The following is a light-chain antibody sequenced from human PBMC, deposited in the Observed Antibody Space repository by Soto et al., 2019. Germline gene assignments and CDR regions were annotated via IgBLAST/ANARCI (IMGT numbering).Light chain of an antibody. CDR3: QQRSSWPPALS. CDR2: GAS. V-gene: IGKV3-15*01. Sequence: EIVVTQSPATLSLSPGERATLSCRASQSVSNNLAWYQQKPGQAPRVLIYGASIRAIGIPARFSGSGSGTEFTLTISSLQSEDFAVYYCQQRSSWPPALSFGGGTKVDIK. J-gene: IGKJ4*01. CDR1: QSVSNN.